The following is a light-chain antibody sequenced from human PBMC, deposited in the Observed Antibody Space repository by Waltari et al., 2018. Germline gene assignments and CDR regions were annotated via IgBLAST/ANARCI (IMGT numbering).Light chain of an antibody. CDR2: GAS. V-gene: IGKV3-20*01. Sequence: EVVLTQSPGTLSLSPGERATLACRASQRVGTSLAWYQQKPGQAPRLLIYGASRRATCIPDRFSGSGSGTDFSLTISRLEPEDFAVYYCQHYVRLPATFGQGTKVEI. CDR3: QHYVRLPAT. CDR1: QRVGTS. J-gene: IGKJ1*01.